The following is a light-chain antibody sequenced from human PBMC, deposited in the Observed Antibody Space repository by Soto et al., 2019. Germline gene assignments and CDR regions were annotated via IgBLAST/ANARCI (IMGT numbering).Light chain of an antibody. CDR3: MQGAHWPIT. CDR1: QSLVHSDGIAY. V-gene: IGKV2-30*02. J-gene: IGKJ5*01. CDR2: KVS. Sequence: DGVMTQSPLSLPVTLVQPASISCRSNQSLVHSDGIAYFSWFQQRPGRSPRRLIYKVSNRDSGVPARFSGGGSGTDFALKISRVEAEDVGVYYCMQGAHWPITFGQGTRLEIK.